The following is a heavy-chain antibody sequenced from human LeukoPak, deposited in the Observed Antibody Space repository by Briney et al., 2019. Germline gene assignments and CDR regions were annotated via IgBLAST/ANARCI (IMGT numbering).Heavy chain of an antibody. V-gene: IGHV4-4*07. Sequence: SETLSLTCTVSGGSISSYYWSWIRQPAGKGLEWIGRIYTSGSTNYNPSLKSRVTMSVDTSKNQFSLKLSSVTAADTAVYYCARSGIAAAGTSYYYYYMDVWGKGTTVTASS. CDR2: IYTSGST. J-gene: IGHJ6*03. D-gene: IGHD6-13*01. CDR1: GGSISSYY. CDR3: ARSGIAAAGTSYYYYYMDV.